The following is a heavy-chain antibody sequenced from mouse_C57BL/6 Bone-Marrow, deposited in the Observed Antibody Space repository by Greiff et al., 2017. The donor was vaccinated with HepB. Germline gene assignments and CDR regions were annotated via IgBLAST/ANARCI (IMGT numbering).Heavy chain of an antibody. J-gene: IGHJ1*03. CDR3: ARGLRWYFDV. Sequence: VQLKESGGGLVKPGGSLKLSCAASGFTFSDYGMHWVRQAPEKGLEWVAYISSGSSTIYYADTVKGRFTISRDNAKNTLFLQMTSLRSEDTAMYYCARGLRWYFDVWGTGTTVTVSS. D-gene: IGHD1-1*01. CDR1: GFTFSDYG. CDR2: ISSGSSTI. V-gene: IGHV5-17*01.